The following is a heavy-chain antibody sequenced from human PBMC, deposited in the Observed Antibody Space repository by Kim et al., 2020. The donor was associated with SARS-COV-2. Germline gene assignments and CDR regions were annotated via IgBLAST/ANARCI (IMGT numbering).Heavy chain of an antibody. CDR1: GVTFSGST. CDR3: ARGPPYTDSYWDAFDM. D-gene: IGHD1-26*01. CDR2: IRWEGNSYAT. Sequence: GGSLRLSCVASGVTFSGSTMHWVRQASGKGLEWVGRIRWEGNSYATEYGASVKGRFTISRDDSKNTAYLQMNSLKTEDTAIYYCARGPPYTDSYWDAFDMWGQGTLVTVSS. V-gene: IGHV3-73*01. J-gene: IGHJ3*02.